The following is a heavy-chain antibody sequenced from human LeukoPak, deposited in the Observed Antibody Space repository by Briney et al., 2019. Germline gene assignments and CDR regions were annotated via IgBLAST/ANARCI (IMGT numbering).Heavy chain of an antibody. Sequence: PGGSLRLSCAASGFTFSSYGMHWVRQAPGKGLEWVAVIWYDGSNKYYADSVKGRFTISRDNSKNTLYLQMNSLKTEDTAVYYCTTGNWGPYWGQGTLVTVSS. CDR2: IWYDGSNK. CDR1: GFTFSSYG. D-gene: IGHD7-27*01. J-gene: IGHJ4*02. V-gene: IGHV3-33*01. CDR3: TTGNWGPY.